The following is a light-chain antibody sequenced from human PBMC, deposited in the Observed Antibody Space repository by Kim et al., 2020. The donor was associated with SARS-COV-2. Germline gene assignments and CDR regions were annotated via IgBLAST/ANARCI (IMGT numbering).Light chain of an antibody. CDR1: QSVSSNY. CDR3: QQYGSSPYT. CDR2: GAS. Sequence: LSPGERATLSCSASQSVSSNYLTWYQQKPGQAPRLLIYGASSRATGIPDRFSGSGSGTDFTLTISGLEPEDFAVYYCQQYGSSPYTFGQGTKLEI. V-gene: IGKV3-20*01. J-gene: IGKJ2*01.